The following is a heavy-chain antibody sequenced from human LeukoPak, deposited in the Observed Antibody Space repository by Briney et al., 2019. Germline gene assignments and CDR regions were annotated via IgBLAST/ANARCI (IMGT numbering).Heavy chain of an antibody. V-gene: IGHV3-48*03. CDR2: ISSSGSTT. CDR3: AKAGAVVVVAAKFFDY. CDR1: GFTFSSYE. J-gene: IGHJ4*02. D-gene: IGHD2-15*01. Sequence: GGSLRLSCAASGFTFSSYEMNWVRQAPGKGLEWVSYISSSGSTTYYADSVKGRFTISRDNSKNTLYLQMNSLRAEDTAVYYCAKAGAVVVVAAKFFDYWGQGTLVTVSS.